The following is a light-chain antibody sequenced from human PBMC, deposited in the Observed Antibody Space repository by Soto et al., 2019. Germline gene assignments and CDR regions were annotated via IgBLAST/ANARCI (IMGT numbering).Light chain of an antibody. Sequence: QSALTQPASVSGSPGQSITISCTGTNSDVGNFNLVSWYLHHPGKPPKLIIYEVTKRPSGVSNRFSGCKTANTASLTISGLQPDDEADYYCCSYAGSSSWVFGGGTKLTVL. J-gene: IGLJ3*02. CDR1: NSDVGNFNL. V-gene: IGLV2-23*02. CDR2: EVT. CDR3: CSYAGSSSWV.